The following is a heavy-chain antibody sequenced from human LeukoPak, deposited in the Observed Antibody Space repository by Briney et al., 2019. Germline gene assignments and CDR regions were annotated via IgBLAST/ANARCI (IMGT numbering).Heavy chain of an antibody. V-gene: IGHV3-74*01. CDR2: IASDGSST. CDR3: ARGRPHGNDY. Sequence: PGGSLRLSCAASGFTFNNDWMNWVRQAPGKGLVWVSRIASDGSSTTYADSVKGRFSISRDNAKNTLYLQMNSLRVEDTAVYYCARGRPHGNDYWGQGTLVTVSS. D-gene: IGHD4-23*01. CDR1: GFTFNNDW. J-gene: IGHJ4*02.